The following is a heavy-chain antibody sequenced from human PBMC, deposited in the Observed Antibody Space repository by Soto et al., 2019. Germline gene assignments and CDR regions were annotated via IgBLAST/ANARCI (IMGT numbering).Heavy chain of an antibody. CDR1: GFTFDDYA. V-gene: IGHV3-9*01. CDR3: AKDDAAFEWLSGHYMDV. J-gene: IGHJ6*03. Sequence: GGSLRLSCAASGFTFDDYAMHWVRQAPGKGLEWVSGISWNSGSIGYADSVKGRFTISRDNAKNSLYLQMNSLRAEDTALYYCAKDDAAFEWLSGHYMDVWGKGTTVTVSS. CDR2: ISWNSGSI. D-gene: IGHD3-9*01.